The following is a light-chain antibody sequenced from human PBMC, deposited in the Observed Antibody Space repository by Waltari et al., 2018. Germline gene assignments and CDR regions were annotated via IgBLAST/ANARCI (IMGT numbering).Light chain of an antibody. V-gene: IGKV1-33*01. J-gene: IGKJ2*01. Sequence: DIQLTQSPSSLAASVGDRVTLTCRASQDIGGYLIWYQQQPGKAPKPLIYKTSILNTGVPSRFSGGSSRIDYTLTITNLQPEDIATYYCQYFDNLPMFTFGPGTKVEIK. CDR2: KTS. CDR3: QYFDNLPMFT. CDR1: QDIGGY.